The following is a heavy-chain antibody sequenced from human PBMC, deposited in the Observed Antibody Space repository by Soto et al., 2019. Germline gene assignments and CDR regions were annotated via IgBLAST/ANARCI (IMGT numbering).Heavy chain of an antibody. Sequence: GASVKVSCKTSCYTFSNYGITWVRQAPGQPLEWLGWISLYSDGTNYAQKFQGRVSMTTDTSTTTAYMELRSLRSDDTAVHYCARVVPGAEAWFGPWGQGTLVTVSS. V-gene: IGHV1-18*01. J-gene: IGHJ5*02. CDR1: CYTFSNYG. CDR3: ARVVPGAEAWFGP. D-gene: IGHD2-2*01. CDR2: ISLYSDGT.